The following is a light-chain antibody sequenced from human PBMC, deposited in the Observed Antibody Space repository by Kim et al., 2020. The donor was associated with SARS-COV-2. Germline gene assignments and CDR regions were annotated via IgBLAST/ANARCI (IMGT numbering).Light chain of an antibody. J-gene: IGLJ2*01. V-gene: IGLV1-44*01. Sequence: GRRVTIACSGSSSNIGSNAVNWYQQRPGTAPKLLIYSNNQRPSGVPDRFSGSKSGTSASLAISGLQSEDEADYYCAAWDDRLNGPVFGGGTQLTVL. CDR2: SNN. CDR3: AAWDDRLNGPV. CDR1: SSNIGSNA.